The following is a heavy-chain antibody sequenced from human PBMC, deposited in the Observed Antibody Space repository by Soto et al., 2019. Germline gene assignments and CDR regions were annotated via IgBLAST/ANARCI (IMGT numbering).Heavy chain of an antibody. CDR2: ISGSGGST. Sequence: GGSLRLSCAASGFTFSSYAMSWVRQAPGKGLEWVSAISGSGGSTYYADSVKGRFTISRDNSKNTLYLQMNSLRAEDTAVYYCAKDSMVLGYSYGSNWFDPWGQGTLVTVSS. CDR3: AKDSMVLGYSYGSNWFDP. V-gene: IGHV3-23*01. J-gene: IGHJ5*02. D-gene: IGHD5-18*01. CDR1: GFTFSSYA.